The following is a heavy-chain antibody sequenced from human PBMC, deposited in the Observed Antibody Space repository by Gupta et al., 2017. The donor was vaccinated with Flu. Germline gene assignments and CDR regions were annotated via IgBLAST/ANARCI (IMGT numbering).Heavy chain of an antibody. V-gene: IGHV3-30*18. CDR3: AKDRPLESSIAAAGTIDY. Sequence: QVQLVESGGGVVQPGRSLRLSCAASGFTFSSYGMHWVRQAPGKGLEWVAVISYDGSNKYYADSVKGRFTISRDNSKNTLYLQMNSLRAEDTAVYYCAKDRPLESSIAAAGTIDYWGQGTLVTVSS. CDR2: ISYDGSNK. J-gene: IGHJ4*02. D-gene: IGHD6-13*01. CDR1: GFTFSSYG.